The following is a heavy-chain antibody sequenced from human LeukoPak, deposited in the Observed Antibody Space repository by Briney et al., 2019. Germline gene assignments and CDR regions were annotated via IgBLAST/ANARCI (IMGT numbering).Heavy chain of an antibody. CDR2: ISGSGVST. D-gene: IGHD5-18*01. Sequence: GGSQRLSCAASGFTFNIYAMKWVRQAPGKGLEWVAAISGSGVSTRDADSVKGRFTISRDNSKNTLYLQMSSLRAEDTAVYYCAKDHMSSPVTYGYSFDSWGQGTLVTVSS. V-gene: IGHV3-23*01. J-gene: IGHJ4*02. CDR1: GFTFNIYA. CDR3: AKDHMSSPVTYGYSFDS.